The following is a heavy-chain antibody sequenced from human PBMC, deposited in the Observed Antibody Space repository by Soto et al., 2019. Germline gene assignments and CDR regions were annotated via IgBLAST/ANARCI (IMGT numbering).Heavy chain of an antibody. J-gene: IGHJ5*02. D-gene: IGHD5-12*01. Sequence: QVQLVQSGAEVKKPGASVKVSCKASGYTFTSYYMHWVRQAPGQGLEWMGIINPSGGSTSYAQMFQGRVTMTRDTSTGTVYMELCSLRSDDTAVYYCARVLSHGSNWFDPWGQGTLVTVSS. CDR3: ARVLSHGSNWFDP. CDR2: INPSGGST. CDR1: GYTFTSYY. V-gene: IGHV1-46*03.